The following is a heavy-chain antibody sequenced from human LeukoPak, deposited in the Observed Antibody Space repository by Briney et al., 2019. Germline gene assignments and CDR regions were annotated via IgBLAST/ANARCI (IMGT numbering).Heavy chain of an antibody. CDR2: MYSGGTT. CDR3: ARHSGHSSTNDAFDI. CDR1: DGSINGYY. J-gene: IGHJ3*02. Sequence: PSETLSFTCTVSDGSINGYYWSWIRQPPGKGLDWIGYMYSGGTTNYSPSLKSRVTISEDMSKNQFSLKLTSVTAADTAVYYCARHSGHSSTNDAFDIWGQGTMVIVSS. V-gene: IGHV4-59*01. D-gene: IGHD6-13*01.